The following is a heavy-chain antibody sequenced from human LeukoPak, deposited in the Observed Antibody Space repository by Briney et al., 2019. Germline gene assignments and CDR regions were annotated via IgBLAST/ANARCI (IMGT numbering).Heavy chain of an antibody. V-gene: IGHV4-59*01. D-gene: IGHD5-18*01. CDR1: GGSISSYY. J-gene: IGHJ6*02. CDR3: ARGSLNPKIGSTYGPAVMDV. CDR2: TYYSGST. Sequence: SETLSLTCSVSGGSISSYYWNWIRQPPGRGLEWIGCTYYSGSTNSNPSRKSRVTISVSTSKNQVSLKLSSVTAADTAVYYGARGSLNPKIGSTYGPAVMDVWGQGTTVTVFS.